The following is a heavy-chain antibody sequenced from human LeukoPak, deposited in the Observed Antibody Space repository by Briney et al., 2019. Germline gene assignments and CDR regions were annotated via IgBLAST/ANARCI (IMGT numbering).Heavy chain of an antibody. D-gene: IGHD2-2*01. CDR2: IRYDGSNK. CDR3: TTQGIGYCSSTSCYYYYYMDV. V-gene: IGHV3-30*02. CDR1: GFTFSSYG. Sequence: GGSLRLSCAASGFTFSSYGMHWVRQAPGKGLEWVAFIRYDGSNKYYADSVKGRFTISRDNSKNTLYLQMNSLKTEDTAVYYCTTQGIGYCSSTSCYYYYYMDVWGKGTTVTISS. J-gene: IGHJ6*03.